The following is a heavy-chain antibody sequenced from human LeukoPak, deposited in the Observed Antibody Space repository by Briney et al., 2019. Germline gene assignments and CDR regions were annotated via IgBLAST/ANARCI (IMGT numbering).Heavy chain of an antibody. CDR3: AALLSMRYFDY. Sequence: TSVKVSCKASGFTFTSSAVQWVRQARGQRLEWIGWIVVGSGNTNYAQKFQERVTITRDMSTSTAYMELSSLRSEDTAVYYCAALLSMRYFDYWGQGTLVTVSS. V-gene: IGHV1-58*01. CDR2: IVVGSGNT. CDR1: GFTFTSSA. D-gene: IGHD2/OR15-2a*01. J-gene: IGHJ4*02.